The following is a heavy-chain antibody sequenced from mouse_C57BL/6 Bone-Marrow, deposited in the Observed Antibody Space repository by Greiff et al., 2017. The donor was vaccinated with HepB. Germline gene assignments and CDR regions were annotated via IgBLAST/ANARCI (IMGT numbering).Heavy chain of an antibody. CDR3: ARRGYYGSSYDWYFDV. CDR1: EYEFPSHD. CDR2: INSDGGST. J-gene: IGHJ1*03. V-gene: IGHV5-2*01. Sequence: EVKLVESGGGLVQPGESLKLSCESNEYEFPSHDMSWVRKTPEKRLELVAAINSDGGSTYYPDTMERRFIISRDNTKQTLYLQMSSLRSEDTALYYCARRGYYGSSYDWYFDVWGTGTTVTVSS. D-gene: IGHD1-1*01.